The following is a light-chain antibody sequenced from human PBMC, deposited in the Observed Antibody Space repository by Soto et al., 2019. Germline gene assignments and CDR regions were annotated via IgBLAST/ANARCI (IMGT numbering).Light chain of an antibody. Sequence: QSALTQPASVSGSPGQSITISCTGTSSDVGSYNLVSWYQHHPGKAPKLMIYEGSERPSGVSNRFSGSKSGNTASLTISGLQAEDEADYYCSTYGGAVAFGGGTKLTVL. J-gene: IGLJ2*01. CDR3: STYGGAVA. CDR1: SSDVGSYNL. V-gene: IGLV2-23*01. CDR2: EGS.